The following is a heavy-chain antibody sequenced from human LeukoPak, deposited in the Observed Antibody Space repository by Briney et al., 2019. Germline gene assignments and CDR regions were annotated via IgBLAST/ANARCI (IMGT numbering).Heavy chain of an antibody. CDR1: GYSISSGYY. V-gene: IGHV4-38-2*02. D-gene: IGHD3-10*01. Sequence: PETLSLTCTVSGYSISSGYYWGWIRQPPGKGLEWIGSIYHSGSTYYNPSLKRRVTISVDTSKNQFSLKLSSVTAADTAVYYCARDFSRGPNDAFDIWGQGTMVTVSS. J-gene: IGHJ3*02. CDR2: IYHSGST. CDR3: ARDFSRGPNDAFDI.